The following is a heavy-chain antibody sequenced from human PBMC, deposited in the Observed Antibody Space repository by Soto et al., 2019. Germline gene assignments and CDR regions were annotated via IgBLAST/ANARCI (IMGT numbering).Heavy chain of an antibody. CDR2: IYDSGST. J-gene: IGHJ1*01. Sequence: SETLSLTCTVSGGPISSSYWSWIRQPPGKGLEWIGYIYDSGSTYYNSSLKSRVTMSVDTSKNQFSLKLSSVTAADTAVYYCAIYDSSGSRGFQHWGQGTLVTVSS. CDR3: AIYDSSGSRGFQH. D-gene: IGHD3-22*01. CDR1: GGPISSSY. V-gene: IGHV4-59*08.